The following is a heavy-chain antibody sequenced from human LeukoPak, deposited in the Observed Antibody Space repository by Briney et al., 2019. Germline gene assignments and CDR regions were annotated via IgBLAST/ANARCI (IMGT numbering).Heavy chain of an antibody. D-gene: IGHD5-12*01. CDR1: GDSLSSGGYY. CDR3: ARTSGSDHDFDY. Sequence: HPSQTLSLTCSVSGDSLSSGGYYWSWIRQPPGKGLEWIGNIYYTGNTNYNPSLRSRVTTSVDTSKNQFSLNLSSVTAADTAVYYCARTSGSDHDFDYWGQGTLVTVSS. J-gene: IGHJ4*02. CDR2: IYYTGNT. V-gene: IGHV4-61*08.